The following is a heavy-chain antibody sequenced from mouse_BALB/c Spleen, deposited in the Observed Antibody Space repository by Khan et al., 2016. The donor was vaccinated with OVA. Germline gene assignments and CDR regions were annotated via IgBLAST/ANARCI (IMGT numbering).Heavy chain of an antibody. V-gene: IGHV3-2*02. D-gene: IGHD1-1*01. CDR3: ARRYYYGQWYFDV. CDR2: ISYSGST. CDR1: GYSITSDYA. Sequence: EVQLQESGPGLVKPSQSLYLTCTVTGYSITSDYAWNWIRKFPGNKLEWMAYISYSGSTSSNPSLKSRISVTRDTSTNQFFLQLHSVTTEDTATDYCARRYYYGQWYFDVWGAGTTVTVSS. J-gene: IGHJ1*01.